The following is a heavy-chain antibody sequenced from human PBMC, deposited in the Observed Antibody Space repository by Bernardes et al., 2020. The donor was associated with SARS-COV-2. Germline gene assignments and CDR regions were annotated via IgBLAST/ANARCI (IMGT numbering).Heavy chain of an antibody. J-gene: IGHJ4*02. CDR2: ISGSGGST. D-gene: IGHD3-10*01. Sequence: GGSLRLSCAASGFIFSSYAMSWVRQAPGKGLEWVSAISGSGGSTYYADSVKGRFTISRDNSKNTLYLQMNSLRAEDTALYYCAKGPSGRYYGSGSQDYWGQGTLVTVSS. CDR3: AKGPSGRYYGSGSQDY. CDR1: GFIFSSYA. V-gene: IGHV3-23*01.